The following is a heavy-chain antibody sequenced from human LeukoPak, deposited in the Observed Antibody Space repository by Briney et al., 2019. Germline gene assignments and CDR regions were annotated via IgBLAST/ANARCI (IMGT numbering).Heavy chain of an antibody. CDR3: ARGGSSYRWFDP. J-gene: IGHJ5*02. D-gene: IGHD6-13*01. Sequence: PSETLSLTCTVSGGSISSGGYYWSWIRQHPGKGLEWIGYIYYSGSTYYNPSLKSRVTISVDTSKNQFSLKLSSVTAADTAVYYCARGGSSYRWFDPWGQGTLVTVSS. V-gene: IGHV4-31*03. CDR1: GGSISSGGYY. CDR2: IYYSGST.